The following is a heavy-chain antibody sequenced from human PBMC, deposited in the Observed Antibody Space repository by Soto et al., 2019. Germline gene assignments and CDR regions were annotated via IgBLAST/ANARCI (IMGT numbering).Heavy chain of an antibody. D-gene: IGHD5-12*01. Sequence: PGGSLRLSCAASGFTFSNYAMHWVRQAPGKGLEWVALIWFDASNEYYTDSVKGRFTISRDNSKNTMYLQMNSLRVEDTGLYYCVRDRGLFGYNFGLWGQGTPVTVSS. CDR2: IWFDASNE. CDR3: VRDRGLFGYNFGL. J-gene: IGHJ4*02. CDR1: GFTFSNYA. V-gene: IGHV3-33*01.